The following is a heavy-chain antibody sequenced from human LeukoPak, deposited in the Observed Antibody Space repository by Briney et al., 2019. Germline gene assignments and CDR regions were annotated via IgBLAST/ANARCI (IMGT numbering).Heavy chain of an antibody. V-gene: IGHV4-39*01. D-gene: IGHD2-2*01. CDR3: ARRVVPAAISTYRYGPDDAFDI. CDR1: GGSISSSSYY. J-gene: IGHJ3*02. Sequence: SETLSLTCTVSGGSISSSSYYWGWIRQPPGKGLEWIGSIYYSGSTYYNPSLKSRVTISVDTSKNQFSLKLSSVTAADTAVYYCARRVVPAAISTYRYGPDDAFDIWGQGTMVTVSS. CDR2: IYYSGST.